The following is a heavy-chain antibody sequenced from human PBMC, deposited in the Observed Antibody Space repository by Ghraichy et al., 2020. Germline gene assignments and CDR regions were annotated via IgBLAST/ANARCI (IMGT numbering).Heavy chain of an antibody. Sequence: ASVKVSCKASGYTFTSYYMHWVRQAPGQGLEWMGIINPSGGSTSYAQKFQGRVTMTRDTSTSTVYMELSSLRSEDTAVYYCARADCSGGSCLRRWAIDYWGQGTLVTVSS. CDR3: ARADCSGGSCLRRWAIDY. D-gene: IGHD2-15*01. J-gene: IGHJ4*02. CDR2: INPSGGST. V-gene: IGHV1-46*01. CDR1: GYTFTSYY.